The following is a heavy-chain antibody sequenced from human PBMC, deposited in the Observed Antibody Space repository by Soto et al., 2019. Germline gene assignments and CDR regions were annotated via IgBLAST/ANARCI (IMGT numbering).Heavy chain of an antibody. D-gene: IGHD3-22*01. CDR2: IYSSGNT. Sequence: QLLLQESGPGLVKPSETLSLTCTVSGGSSSSTSYYWGWIRRPPGKGLEWMGSIYSSGNTYYNPSPKSPVPISVDTSKRHLSPKLTSVTAADTAVYYCAGQSYERRGYYYAYWGQGTLVTVSS. CDR3: AGQSYERRGYYYAY. CDR1: GGSSSSTSYY. V-gene: IGHV4-39*01. J-gene: IGHJ4*02.